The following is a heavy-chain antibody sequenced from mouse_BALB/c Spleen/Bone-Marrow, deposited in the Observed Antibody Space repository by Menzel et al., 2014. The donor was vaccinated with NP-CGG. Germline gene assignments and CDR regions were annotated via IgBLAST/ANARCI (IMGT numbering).Heavy chain of an antibody. J-gene: IGHJ1*01. Sequence: VQLQQSGAELVKPGASVKLSCTASGFNIKATYMHWVKQRPEQGLEWIGRTDPANGNTKYDPKFQGKATITADTSSNTAYLQLSSLTSEDTAVYYCASYRYGWYFDVWGAGTTVTVSS. CDR1: GFNIKATY. CDR3: ASYRYGWYFDV. V-gene: IGHV14-3*02. D-gene: IGHD2-14*01. CDR2: TDPANGNT.